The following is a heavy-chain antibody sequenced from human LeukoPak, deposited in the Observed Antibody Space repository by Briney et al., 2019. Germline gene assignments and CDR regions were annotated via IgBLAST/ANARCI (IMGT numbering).Heavy chain of an antibody. J-gene: IGHJ6*02. CDR2: IYYSGST. D-gene: IGHD3-10*01. Sequence: SETLSLTCTVFGGSSSSGDYYWSWIRQPPGKGLEWIGYIYYSGSTYYNPSLKSRVTISVDTSKNQFSLKLSSVTAADAAVYYCARAPITMVLGIIYYYGMDVWGQGTTVTVSS. CDR1: GGSSSSGDYY. CDR3: ARAPITMVLGIIYYYGMDV. V-gene: IGHV4-30-4*01.